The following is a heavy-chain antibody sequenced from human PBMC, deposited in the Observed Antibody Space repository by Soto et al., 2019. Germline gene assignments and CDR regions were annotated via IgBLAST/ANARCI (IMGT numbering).Heavy chain of an antibody. D-gene: IGHD3-3*01. J-gene: IGHJ6*02. V-gene: IGHV3-74*01. CDR2: INSDGSST. Sequence: RRLSCAASGFTFSSYWMHWVRQAPGKGLVWVSRINSDGSSTSYADSVEGRFTISRDNAKNTLYLQMNSLRAEDTAVYYCARVPIFPKNYGMDVWGQGTTVTVSS. CDR3: ARVPIFPKNYGMDV. CDR1: GFTFSSYW.